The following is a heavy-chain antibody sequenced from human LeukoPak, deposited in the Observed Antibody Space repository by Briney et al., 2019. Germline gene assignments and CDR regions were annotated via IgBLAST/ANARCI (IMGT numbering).Heavy chain of an antibody. V-gene: IGHV3-21*01. J-gene: IGHJ4*02. Sequence: GGSLRLSCAASGLTFSTYSMTWVRQAPGKGLEWVSSISSSSGFIYYADSVKGRFTISRDNAENSLYLQMKSLRDEDTAVYYCARRFDSWGQGTLVTVPS. CDR3: ARRFDS. CDR1: GLTFSTYS. CDR2: ISSSSGFI.